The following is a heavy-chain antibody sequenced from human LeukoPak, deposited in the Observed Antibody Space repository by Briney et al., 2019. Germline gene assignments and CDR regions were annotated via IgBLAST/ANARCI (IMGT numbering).Heavy chain of an antibody. CDR3: AKEGAYPIITYDS. CDR2: IKGDGHEK. J-gene: IGHJ5*01. CDR1: GFSFSRYW. V-gene: IGHV3-7*01. Sequence: PGGSLRLSCAASGFSFSRYWMNWVRQAPGKGLEWVANIKGDGHEKNYVDSVKGRFSISRDNARNSLYLQMDSLRAEDTAVYYCAKEGAYPIITYDSWGRGALVTVSS. D-gene: IGHD3-10*01.